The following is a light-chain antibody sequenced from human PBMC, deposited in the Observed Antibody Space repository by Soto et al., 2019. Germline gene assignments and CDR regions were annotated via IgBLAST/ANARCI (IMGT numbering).Light chain of an antibody. CDR3: QQHSNWPIT. CDR1: QSVSSY. J-gene: IGKJ5*01. Sequence: EIVLTQSPATMSLPPGQRATLSCRASQSVSSYLAWYQQKPGQAPRLLIYDASNRATGIPARLSGSGSGTDFTLTISSLEPEDFAVYYCQQHSNWPITFGHGTRLEIK. V-gene: IGKV3-11*01. CDR2: DAS.